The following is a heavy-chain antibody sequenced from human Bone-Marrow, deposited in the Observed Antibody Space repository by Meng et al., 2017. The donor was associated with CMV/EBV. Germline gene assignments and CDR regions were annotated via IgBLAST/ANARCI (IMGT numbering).Heavy chain of an antibody. CDR1: GYTFTGYY. J-gene: IGHJ4*02. V-gene: IGHV1-2*02. CDR3: ARAIASASIAPGY. Sequence: ASVKVSCKASGYTFTGYYMHWVRQAPGQGLEWMGWINPNSGGTNYAQKFQGRVTMTRDTSISTAYMELSRLRSDDTAVYYCARAIASASIAPGYWGQGTLVTVSS. D-gene: IGHD2-2*01. CDR2: INPNSGGT.